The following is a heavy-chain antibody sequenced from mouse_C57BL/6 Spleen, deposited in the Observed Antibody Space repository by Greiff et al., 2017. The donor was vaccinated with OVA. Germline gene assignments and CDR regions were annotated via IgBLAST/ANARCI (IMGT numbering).Heavy chain of an antibody. V-gene: IGHV14-4*01. Sequence: VQLQQSGAELVRPGASVKLSCTASGFNIKDDYMHWVKQRPEQGLEWIGWIDPENGDTEYASKFQGKATITADTSSNTAYLQLSSLTSEDTAVYYCTTDSWFADWGQGTLVTVSA. CDR1: GFNIKDDY. CDR3: TTDSWFAD. CDR2: IDPENGDT. J-gene: IGHJ3*01.